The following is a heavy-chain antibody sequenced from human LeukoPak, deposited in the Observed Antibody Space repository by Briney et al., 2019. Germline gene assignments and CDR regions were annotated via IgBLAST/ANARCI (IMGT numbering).Heavy chain of an antibody. CDR1: GFTFSSYG. CDR3: ARARSLRVGATRAHYFDY. V-gene: IGHV3-30*02. D-gene: IGHD1-26*01. CDR2: IRYDGSNK. Sequence: GGSLRLSCAASGFTFSSYGMHWVRQAPGKGLEWVAFIRYDGSNKYYADSVKGRFTISRDNSKNTLYLQMNSLRAEDTAVYYCARARSLRVGATRAHYFDYWGQGTLVTVSS. J-gene: IGHJ4*02.